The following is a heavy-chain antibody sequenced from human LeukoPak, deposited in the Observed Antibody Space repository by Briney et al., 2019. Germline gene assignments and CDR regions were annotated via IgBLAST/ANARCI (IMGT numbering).Heavy chain of an antibody. CDR2: INQSGST. J-gene: IGHJ4*02. CDR3: ARDRGD. V-gene: IGHV4-34*01. D-gene: IGHD3-10*01. Sequence: SETLSLTCAVYGGSFSGYYWSWIRQPPGKGLEWIGEINQSGSTNYNPSLKRRVNISVATSKNQFSLKLSSVTAADPAVYYCARDRGDWGQGTLVTVPS. CDR1: GGSFSGYY.